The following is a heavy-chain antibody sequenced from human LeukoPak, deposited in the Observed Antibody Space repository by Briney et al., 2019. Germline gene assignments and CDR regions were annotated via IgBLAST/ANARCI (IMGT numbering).Heavy chain of an antibody. D-gene: IGHD3-3*01. CDR2: INHSGST. CDR1: GGSFSGYY. CDR3: ARCSPYYDFRSSYNYFAY. Sequence: SETLSLTCAVYGGSFSGYYWSWIRQPPGKGLEWIGEINHSGSTNYNPSRKRRVTISVDSSTPQSSLKVRSVSAAATAVYYCARCSPYYDFRSSYNYFAYWGQGTLATVPS. V-gene: IGHV4-34*01. J-gene: IGHJ4*02.